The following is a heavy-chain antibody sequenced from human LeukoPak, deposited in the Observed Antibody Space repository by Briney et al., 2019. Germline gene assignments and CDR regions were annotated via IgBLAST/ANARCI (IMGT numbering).Heavy chain of an antibody. CDR2: ISSSGGST. Sequence: PGGSLRLSCAASGFTFSCYSMSWIRQAPGKGLEWVADISSSGGSTYYADSVKGRFTISRDNSKNTLYLQMNSLRAEDTAVYYCAKDQKRRITMIVVVIRYFDYWGQGTLVTVSS. CDR1: GFTFSCYS. CDR3: AKDQKRRITMIVVVIRYFDY. V-gene: IGHV3-23*01. J-gene: IGHJ4*02. D-gene: IGHD3-22*01.